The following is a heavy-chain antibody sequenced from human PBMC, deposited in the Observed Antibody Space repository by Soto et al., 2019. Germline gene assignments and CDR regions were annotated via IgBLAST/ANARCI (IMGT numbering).Heavy chain of an antibody. CDR3: ARFGRMGVDH. V-gene: IGHV4-34*01. D-gene: IGHD3-16*01. J-gene: IGHJ4*02. CDR2: TNHRGVT. Sequence: QVHLQQWGAGLLKPSETLSLSCIVSGASFSEYYWSWSRHPPGKGLEWIGETNHRGVTPYNRSLKSRVTISVETSKNQFSLRLSSVTAADTGVYYCARFGRMGVDHWGQGTLVIVSS. CDR1: GASFSEYY.